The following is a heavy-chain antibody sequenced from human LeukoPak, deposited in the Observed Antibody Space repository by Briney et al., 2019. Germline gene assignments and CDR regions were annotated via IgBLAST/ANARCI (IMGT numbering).Heavy chain of an antibody. CDR2: IKSKTDGGTT. D-gene: IGHD4-17*01. CDR1: AFIFSDYY. J-gene: IGHJ4*02. CDR3: TTEVRGATVTTDY. V-gene: IGHV3-15*01. Sequence: GGSLRLSCAASAFIFSDYYMSWIRQAPGKGLEWVGRIKSKTDGGTTDYAAPVKGRFTISRDDSKNTLYLQMNSLKTEDTAVYYCTTEVRGATVTTDYWGQGTLVTVSS.